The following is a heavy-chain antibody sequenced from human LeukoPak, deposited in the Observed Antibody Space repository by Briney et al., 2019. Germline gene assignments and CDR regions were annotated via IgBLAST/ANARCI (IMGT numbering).Heavy chain of an antibody. Sequence: PSETLSLTCTVSGGSISSYYWSWIRQHPGKGLEWIGYIYYSGSTYYNPSLKSRVTISVDTSKNQFSLKLSSVTAADTAVYYCARDVRTRSTYYYYYGMDVWGQGTTVTVSS. CDR3: ARDVRTRSTYYYYYGMDV. V-gene: IGHV4-59*06. J-gene: IGHJ6*02. D-gene: IGHD5-24*01. CDR1: GGSISSYY. CDR2: IYYSGST.